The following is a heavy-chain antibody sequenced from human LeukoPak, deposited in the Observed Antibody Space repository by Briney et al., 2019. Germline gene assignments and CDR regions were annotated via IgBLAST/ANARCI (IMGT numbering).Heavy chain of an antibody. D-gene: IGHD6-13*01. CDR2: ISVYNGNT. CDR1: VYTFSTYR. V-gene: IGHV1-18*01. CDR3: ARGSSGWSFDY. J-gene: IGHJ4*02. Sequence: GASVTVSCKASVYTFSTYRIIWVRQAPGQGLEWMGWISVYNGNTNYAQKLQGRVTMTTDTSTSTAYMELRSLRSDDTALYYCARGSSGWSFDYWGQGTLVTVSS.